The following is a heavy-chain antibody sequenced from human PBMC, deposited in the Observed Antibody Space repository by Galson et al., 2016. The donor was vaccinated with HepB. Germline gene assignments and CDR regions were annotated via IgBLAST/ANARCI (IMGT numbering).Heavy chain of an antibody. V-gene: IGHV3-21*01. Sequence: SLRLSCAASGFTFSSYSMNWVRQVPGKGLEWVSSTSTRTSYIDYADSVKGRFTISRDNAKNSLYLQMNSLRAEDTAVYYCARASSSSSWYLPGYYYEMDVWGQGTTVTVSS. CDR1: GFTFSSYS. D-gene: IGHD6-13*01. CDR2: TSTRTSYI. CDR3: ARASSSSSWYLPGYYYEMDV. J-gene: IGHJ6*02.